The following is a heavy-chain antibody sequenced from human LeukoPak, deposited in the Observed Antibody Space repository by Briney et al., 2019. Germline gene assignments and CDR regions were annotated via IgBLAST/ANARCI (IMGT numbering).Heavy chain of an antibody. CDR1: GVSTTNGIYY. J-gene: IGHJ4*02. V-gene: IGHV4-39*01. CDR3: ARHAEYNSGWHFYLDH. D-gene: IGHD6-19*01. Sequence: SETLSLTCTVSGVSTTNGIYYWAWIRQPPGKGLEWIVRVHNVGSTYYNLSLRSRVTMSIDTSKNQFSLRLNSVTAADTAVYYCARHAEYNSGWHFYLDHWGQGILVTVSS. CDR2: VHNVGST.